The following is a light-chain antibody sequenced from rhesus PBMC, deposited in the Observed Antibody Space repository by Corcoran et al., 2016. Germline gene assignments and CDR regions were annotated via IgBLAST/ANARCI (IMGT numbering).Light chain of an antibody. Sequence: EIVMTQSPATLSLSPGDRATLSCRASQSVRSNLAWYQQKPGQAPRLLIYYASNRATVIPDRFSGSGSGTDFTLTSSSLEPEDVGVYYCQQYKNWYSFGQGTKVEIK. CDR1: QSVRSN. J-gene: IGKJ2*01. CDR3: QQYKNWYS. V-gene: IGKV3-35*01. CDR2: YAS.